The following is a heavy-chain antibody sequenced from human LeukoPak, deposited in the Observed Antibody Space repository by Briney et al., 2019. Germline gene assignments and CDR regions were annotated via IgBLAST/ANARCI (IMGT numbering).Heavy chain of an antibody. Sequence: GRSLRLSCAASGFTFSSYGMHWVRQAPGKGLEWVAVISYDGSNKYYADSVKGRFTISRDNSKNTLYLQMNSLRAEDTAVYYCAKGRLWSQDYWGQGTLVTVSS. CDR1: GFTFSSYG. V-gene: IGHV3-30*18. CDR2: ISYDGSNK. J-gene: IGHJ4*02. CDR3: AKGRLWSQDY. D-gene: IGHD4/OR15-4a*01.